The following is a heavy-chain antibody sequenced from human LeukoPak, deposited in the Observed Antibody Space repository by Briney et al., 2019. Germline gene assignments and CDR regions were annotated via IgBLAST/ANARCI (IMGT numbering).Heavy chain of an antibody. V-gene: IGHV4-59*08. J-gene: IGHJ4*02. CDR2: IYYSGST. CDR1: GGSISSYY. CDR3: ARLTSSSSGSSFDY. D-gene: IGHD6-13*01. Sequence: PSEILSLTCTVSGGSISSYYWSWIRQPPGKGLEWIGYIYYSGSTNYNPSLKSRVTISVDTSKNQFSLKLSSLTAADTAVYYCARLTSSSSGSSFDYWGLGTLVTVSS.